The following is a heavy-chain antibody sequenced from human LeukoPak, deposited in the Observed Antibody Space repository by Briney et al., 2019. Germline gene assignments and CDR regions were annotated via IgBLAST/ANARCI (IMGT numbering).Heavy chain of an antibody. D-gene: IGHD3-16*01. J-gene: IGHJ4*02. V-gene: IGHV1-46*02. CDR3: ATEYVRTHYFDW. Sequence: ASVKVSCKSSGYNLNTYHMHWVRQAPGQGLEWMGIITSTGTTTICAQKFQGRVTMTRDTSTSTVYMDLSSLRSDDTAVYYCATEYVRTHYFDWWGQGTLVTVSS. CDR1: GYNLNTYH. CDR2: ITSTGTTT.